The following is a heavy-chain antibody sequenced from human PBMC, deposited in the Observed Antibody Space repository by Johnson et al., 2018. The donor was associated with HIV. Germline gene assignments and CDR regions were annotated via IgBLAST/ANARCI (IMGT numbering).Heavy chain of an antibody. CDR3: ARDGQLGAFDI. V-gene: IGHV3-33*08. D-gene: IGHD1-1*01. CDR1: GFTFNSYG. CDR2: VWYDESNE. Sequence: QVQLVESGGGVVQPGRSPRLSCAASGFTFNSYGMHWVRQAPGKGLDWVAVVWYDESNEYYADSVKGRFTISRDNSKNTLYLQMNSLRAEDTAVYYCARDGQLGAFDIWGQGTMVTVSS. J-gene: IGHJ3*02.